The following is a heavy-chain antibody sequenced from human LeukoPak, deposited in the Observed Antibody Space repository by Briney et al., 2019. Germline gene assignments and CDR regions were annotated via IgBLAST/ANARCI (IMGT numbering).Heavy chain of an antibody. Sequence: ASVKVSCKASGYTFTAYYTHWVRQAPGQGLECMGWINPHSGGTNFAQKFQGRVTMTRDTSITTAHMELSRLTSDDTAMYYCAREIPCSSSSCLDYWGQGTLVTVSS. D-gene: IGHD2-2*01. J-gene: IGHJ4*02. V-gene: IGHV1-2*02. CDR1: GYTFTAYY. CDR2: INPHSGGT. CDR3: AREIPCSSSSCLDY.